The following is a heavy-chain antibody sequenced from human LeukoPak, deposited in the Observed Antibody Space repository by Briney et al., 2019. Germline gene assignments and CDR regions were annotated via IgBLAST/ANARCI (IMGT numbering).Heavy chain of an antibody. V-gene: IGHV1-69*13. J-gene: IGHJ5*02. D-gene: IGHD1-1*01. CDR1: GGSLSRHA. Sequence: SVKVSCKASGGSLSRHAINWVRQAPGQGLERMGASIPMFGSGNYAQKFQGRVTITADESTRTVYMELSSLRSEDTAVYYCARLGTGTSWFDPWGQGTLVTVSS. CDR3: ARLGTGTSWFDP. CDR2: SIPMFGSG.